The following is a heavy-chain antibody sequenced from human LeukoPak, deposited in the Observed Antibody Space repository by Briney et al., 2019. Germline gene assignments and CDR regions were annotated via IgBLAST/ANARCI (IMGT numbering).Heavy chain of an antibody. V-gene: IGHV3-23*01. CDR3: GEWGSSGFYDY. J-gene: IGHJ4*02. D-gene: IGHD6-19*01. Sequence: VSTIKDDGRDTYYADSVKGRFTVSRDNSKDTLYLQMNSLRVEDTAVYCCGEWGSSGFYDYWGQGTLVTVSS. CDR2: IKDDGRDT.